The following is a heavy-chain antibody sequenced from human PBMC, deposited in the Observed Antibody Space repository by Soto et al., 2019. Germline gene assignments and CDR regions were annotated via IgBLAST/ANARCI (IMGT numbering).Heavy chain of an antibody. V-gene: IGHV4-4*02. CDR1: GGSISSSHW. Sequence: QVQLQESGPGLVKPSGTLSLSCAVSGGSISSSHWWTWVRQPPGKGLEWIGEIYHSGSTNYNPSLKSRVTISIDTSRNQFSLNLSLVTAADTAVYYCASSGGGEDYWGQGILVTVSS. J-gene: IGHJ4*02. CDR3: ASSGGGEDY. CDR2: IYHSGST. D-gene: IGHD3-16*01.